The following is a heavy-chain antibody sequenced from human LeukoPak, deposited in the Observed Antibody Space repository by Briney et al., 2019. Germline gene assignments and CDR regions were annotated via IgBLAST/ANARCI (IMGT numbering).Heavy chain of an antibody. CDR3: ARDGRGNYDFWSGYSPSLHYYMDV. J-gene: IGHJ6*03. D-gene: IGHD3-3*01. CDR1: GFTFSSYS. V-gene: IGHV3-21*01. CDR2: ISSRSSYI. Sequence: GGSLSLSCAASGFTFSSYSMNWVRQAPGKALEWVSSISSRSSYIYYADSVKGRFTISRDNVKNSLYLQMNSLRAEDTAVYYCARDGRGNYDFWSGYSPSLHYYMDVWGKGTTVTVSS.